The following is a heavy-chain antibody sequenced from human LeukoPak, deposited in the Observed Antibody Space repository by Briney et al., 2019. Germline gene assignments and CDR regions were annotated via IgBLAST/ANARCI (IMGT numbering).Heavy chain of an antibody. V-gene: IGHV1-2*02. CDR1: GYTFTSYY. J-gene: IGHJ2*01. CDR2: INPKSGGT. Sequence: GASVKVSCKASGYTFTSYYMNWVRQAPGQGLEWMGWINPKSGGTDYAQKFQGRVTMTRDTSISTAYMELSRLRSDDTAVFYCARAFTYFYDSRGGRDWYFDLWGRGTLVTVSS. D-gene: IGHD3-22*01. CDR3: ARAFTYFYDSRGGRDWYFDL.